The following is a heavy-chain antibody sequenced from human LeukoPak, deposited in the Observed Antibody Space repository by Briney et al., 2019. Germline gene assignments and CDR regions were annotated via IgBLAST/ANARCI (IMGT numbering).Heavy chain of an antibody. CDR1: GVSITSYY. D-gene: IGHD2-2*01. V-gene: IGHV4-59*08. CDR2: MYYSGTT. J-gene: IGHJ6*03. Sequence: PSETLSLTCSVSGVSITSYYWSWIRQPPGKGLEWIGYMYYSGTTNSNPSLKSRVTISVDASKNQFSLKLSSVTAADTAVYYCARHDHIVVVPAAKEDYYYYMDVWGKGTTVTVSS. CDR3: ARHDHIVVVPAAKEDYYYYMDV.